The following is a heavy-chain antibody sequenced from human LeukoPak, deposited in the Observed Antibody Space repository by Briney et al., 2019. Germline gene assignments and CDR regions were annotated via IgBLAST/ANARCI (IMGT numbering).Heavy chain of an antibody. V-gene: IGHV3-23*01. CDR3: AKGEDYYGSGSYFDY. D-gene: IGHD3-10*01. CDR1: GFTFSSYG. J-gene: IGHJ4*02. CDR2: ISGSGGST. Sequence: GGYLRLSCAASGFTFSSYGMHWVRQAPGKGLEWVSAISGSGGSTYYADSVKGRFTISRDNAKNTLYLQMNSLRAEDTAVYYCAKGEDYYGSGSYFDYWGQGTLVTVSS.